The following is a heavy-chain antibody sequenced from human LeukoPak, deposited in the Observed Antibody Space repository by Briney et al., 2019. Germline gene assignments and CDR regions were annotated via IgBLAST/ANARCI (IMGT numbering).Heavy chain of an antibody. V-gene: IGHV3-21*01. J-gene: IGHJ4*02. Sequence: GGSLRLSCAASGFTLSSYAMSWVRHAPGKGLEWISSITSSSSYIYYADSVKGRFTISRDNSKNTLYLQMNSLRAEDTAVYYCAKGIGYYYGSGSYGYFDYWGQGTLVTVSS. CDR1: GFTLSSYA. D-gene: IGHD3-10*01. CDR3: AKGIGYYYGSGSYGYFDY. CDR2: ITSSSSYI.